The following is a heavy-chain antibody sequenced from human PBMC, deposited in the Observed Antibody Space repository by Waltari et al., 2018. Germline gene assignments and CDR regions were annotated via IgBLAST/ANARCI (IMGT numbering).Heavy chain of an antibody. Sequence: QVQLVESGGGVVQPGRSLRLSCAASGFTFSSYGMHWVRPAPGKGLEWVAVIWYDGSNKYYADSVKGRFTISRDNSKNTLYLQMNSLRAEDTAMYYCAKDRAAAGTVDYWGQGTLVTVSS. CDR2: IWYDGSNK. J-gene: IGHJ4*02. CDR1: GFTFSSYG. D-gene: IGHD6-13*01. CDR3: AKDRAAAGTVDY. V-gene: IGHV3-30*18.